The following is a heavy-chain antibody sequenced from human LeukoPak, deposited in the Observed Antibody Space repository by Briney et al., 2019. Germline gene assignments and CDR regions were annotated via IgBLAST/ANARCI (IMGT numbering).Heavy chain of an antibody. V-gene: IGHV3-30*18. D-gene: IGHD6-6*01. J-gene: IGHJ4*02. CDR3: AEDRYSSSSPVDY. CDR2: ISYDGSNK. Sequence: PGGSLRLSCAASGFTFSSYGMHWVRQAPGKGLEWVAVISYDGSNKYYADSVKGRFTISRDNAKNTLYLQMNSLRAEDTAVYYCAEDRYSSSSPVDYWGQGTLVTVSS. CDR1: GFTFSSYG.